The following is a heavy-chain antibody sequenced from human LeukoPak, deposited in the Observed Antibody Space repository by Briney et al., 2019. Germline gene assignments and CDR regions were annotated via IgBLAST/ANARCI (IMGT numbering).Heavy chain of an antibody. CDR1: GGSISSSSHY. D-gene: IGHD3-22*01. CDR2: IYHTGNT. CDR3: ARRDSSGYYFKDMDY. J-gene: IGHJ4*02. Sequence: PSETLSLTCNVSGGSISSSSHYWGWIRQPPGKGLEWIGSIYHTGNTYYNPSLKSRLTISVDTSRNRISLKLRSVTAADTAVYYCARRDSSGYYFKDMDYWGQGTLVTVSS. V-gene: IGHV4-39*01.